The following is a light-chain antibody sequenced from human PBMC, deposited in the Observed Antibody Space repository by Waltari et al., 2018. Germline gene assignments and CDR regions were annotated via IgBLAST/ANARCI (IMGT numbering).Light chain of an antibody. Sequence: QSALTQPRSVSGSPGQSVTISCTGTSSDVGNYNYVSWYQQHPGKAPKLMIYDVSKRPSGVPDRFSGSKSGNTASLTISGLQAEDESDYYCCSYAGSYTYWVFGGGTKVTVL. CDR1: SSDVGNYNY. V-gene: IGLV2-11*01. CDR2: DVS. J-gene: IGLJ3*02. CDR3: CSYAGSYTYWV.